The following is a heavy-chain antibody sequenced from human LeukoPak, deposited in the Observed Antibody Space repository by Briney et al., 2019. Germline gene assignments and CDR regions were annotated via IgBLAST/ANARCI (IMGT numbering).Heavy chain of an antibody. D-gene: IGHD3-10*01. Sequence: SETLSLTCAVYGGSFSGYYWSWIRQPPGKGLEWIGEINHSGSTNYNPSLKSRVTISVDTSKNQFSLKLSPVTAADTAVYYCARGQTVLLWFGELLMYNWFDPWGQGTLVTVSS. CDR2: INHSGST. V-gene: IGHV4-34*01. CDR1: GGSFSGYY. CDR3: ARGQTVLLWFGELLMYNWFDP. J-gene: IGHJ5*02.